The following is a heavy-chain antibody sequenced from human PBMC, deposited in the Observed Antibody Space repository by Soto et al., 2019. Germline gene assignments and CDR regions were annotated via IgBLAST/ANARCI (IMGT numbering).Heavy chain of an antibody. CDR3: ARGWTTMVRGVILPTSHLYYFDY. J-gene: IGHJ4*02. CDR1: GGSFSGYY. D-gene: IGHD3-10*01. CDR2: INHSGST. Sequence: QVQLQQWGAGLLKPSETLSLTCAVYGGSFSGYYWSWIRQPPGKGLEWIGEINHSGSTNYNPSLKSRVTISVDTSKNQFSLKLSSVTAADTAVYYCARGWTTMVRGVILPTSHLYYFDYWGQGTLVTVSS. V-gene: IGHV4-34*01.